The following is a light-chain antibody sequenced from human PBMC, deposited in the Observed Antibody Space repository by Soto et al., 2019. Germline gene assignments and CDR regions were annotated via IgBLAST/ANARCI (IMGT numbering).Light chain of an antibody. Sequence: DIPMTQSPSSLSASVGDSVTITCRASQRISTYLNWYQQKPGKPPKLLIYSASRLQSGVPPRFSGSGSGTDFTLTISSPQPEDSATYYCQESYDTLRNTFGQGTKLEIK. CDR1: QRISTY. CDR2: SAS. J-gene: IGKJ2*01. CDR3: QESYDTLRNT. V-gene: IGKV1-39*01.